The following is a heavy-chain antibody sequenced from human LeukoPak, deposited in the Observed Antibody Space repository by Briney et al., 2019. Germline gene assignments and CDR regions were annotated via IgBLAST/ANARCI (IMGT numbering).Heavy chain of an antibody. CDR3: ARHGRSSGWPFDY. D-gene: IGHD6-19*01. V-gene: IGHV4-59*08. CDR2: IYYSGST. Sequence: SETLSLTCTVPGGSISSYYWSWIRQPPGKGLEWIGYIYYSGSTNYNPSLKSRVTISVDTSKNQFSLRLSSVTAADTAVYYCARHGRSSGWPFDYWGQGTLVTVSS. J-gene: IGHJ4*02. CDR1: GGSISSYY.